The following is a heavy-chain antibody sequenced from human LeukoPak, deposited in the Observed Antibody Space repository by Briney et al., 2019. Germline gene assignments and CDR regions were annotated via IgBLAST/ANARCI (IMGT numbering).Heavy chain of an antibody. V-gene: IGHV3-30*02. CDR2: IRYDGSNK. D-gene: IGHD3-22*01. J-gene: IGHJ4*02. CDR3: ARVKYDSSGYYGILDY. CDR1: GFTFSSYG. Sequence: GSLRLSCAASGFTFSSYGMHWVRQAPGKGLEWVAFIRYDGSNKYYADSVTGRLTISRDNARKSLYLQMNSLRAEDTAVYYCARVKYDSSGYYGILDYWGQGTLVTVSS.